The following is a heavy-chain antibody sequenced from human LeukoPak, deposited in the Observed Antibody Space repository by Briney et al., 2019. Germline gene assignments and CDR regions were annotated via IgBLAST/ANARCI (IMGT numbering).Heavy chain of an antibody. V-gene: IGHV3-23*01. Sequence: GGSLRLSCAASGFTFGTHAMTWVRQAPGKGLEWVSGMSGSGDTTYYADSVKGRFTISRDNSKNTLFLQMNSLRAADTAVYYCAKLAGISGWYVYYFDYWGQGTLVTVS. CDR2: MSGSGDTT. CDR3: AKLAGISGWYVYYFDY. CDR1: GFTFGTHA. J-gene: IGHJ4*02. D-gene: IGHD6-19*01.